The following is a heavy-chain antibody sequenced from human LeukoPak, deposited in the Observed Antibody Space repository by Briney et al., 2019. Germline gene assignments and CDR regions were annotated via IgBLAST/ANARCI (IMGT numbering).Heavy chain of an antibody. D-gene: IGHD3-10*01. J-gene: IGHJ4*02. CDR2: IIPIFGTA. Sequence: GASVKVSCKASGYTFTGYYMHWVRQAPGQGLEWMGGIIPIFGTANYAQKFQGRVTITADESTSTAYMELSSLRSEDTAVYYCARASYYYGSGSYFDYWGQGTLVTVSS. CDR1: GYTFTGYY. CDR3: ARASYYYGSGSYFDY. V-gene: IGHV1-69*13.